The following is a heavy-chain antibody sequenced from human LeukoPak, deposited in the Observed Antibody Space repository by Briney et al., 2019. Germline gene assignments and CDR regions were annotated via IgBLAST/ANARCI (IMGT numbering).Heavy chain of an antibody. Sequence: GGSLRLSCAASGFTFSSFAMTWVRQAPGKGLEWVSAITSSGGNTYYADSVKGRFTISRDNSRNTLYLRLDSLRAEDTAVYYCAKPQVFYYYMDVWGKGTTVTVSS. V-gene: IGHV3-23*01. CDR1: GFTFSSFA. CDR3: AKPQVFYYYMDV. J-gene: IGHJ6*03. CDR2: ITSSGGNT.